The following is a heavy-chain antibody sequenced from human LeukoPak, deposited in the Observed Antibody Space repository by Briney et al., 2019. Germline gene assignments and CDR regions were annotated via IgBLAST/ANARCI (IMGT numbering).Heavy chain of an antibody. CDR3: ARDPLRGSYYYDSSGYLSYQH. CDR2: IIPVFGTA. CDR1: GGTFSSYA. J-gene: IGHJ1*01. D-gene: IGHD3-22*01. Sequence: SVKVSCKASGGTFSSYAISWERQAPGQGLEWMGRIIPVFGTANYAQKFQGRVTITTDESTSTAYMELSSLRSEDTAVYYCARDPLRGSYYYDSSGYLSYQHWGQGTLVTVSS. V-gene: IGHV1-69*05.